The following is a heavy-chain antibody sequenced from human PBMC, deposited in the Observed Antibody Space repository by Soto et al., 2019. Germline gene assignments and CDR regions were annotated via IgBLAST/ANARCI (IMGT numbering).Heavy chain of an antibody. CDR2: ISAST. CDR1: GFTVSSYA. V-gene: IGHV3-23*01. Sequence: EMHLLESGGGLVQAGGSLRLSCAAPGFTVSSYALNWVRQAPGKGLEWVSGISASTYYADSVKGRFTISRDTSKNTLYLQMNSLRAEDTAIYFCAIRMYSTRWYYLDYWGQGTLVTVSS. CDR3: AIRMYSTRWYYLDY. J-gene: IGHJ4*02. D-gene: IGHD6-13*01.